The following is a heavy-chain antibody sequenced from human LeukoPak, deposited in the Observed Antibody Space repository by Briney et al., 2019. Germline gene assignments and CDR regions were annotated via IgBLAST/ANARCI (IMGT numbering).Heavy chain of an antibody. J-gene: IGHJ3*02. Sequence: PGGSLRLSCAASGFTFSSYAMHWVRQAPGKGLEYVSAISSNGGSTYYANSVKGRFTISRDNSKNTLYLQMGSLRAEDMAVYYCARCAERITIFGVVIMGAFDIWGQGTMVTVSS. CDR1: GFTFSSYA. CDR2: ISSNGGST. CDR3: ARCAERITIFGVVIMGAFDI. V-gene: IGHV3-64*01. D-gene: IGHD3-3*01.